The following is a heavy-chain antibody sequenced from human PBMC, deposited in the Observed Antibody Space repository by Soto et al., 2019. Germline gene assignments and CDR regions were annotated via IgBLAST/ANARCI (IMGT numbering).Heavy chain of an antibody. CDR3: AKDDVLMVYAGWFDP. CDR1: GFTFSSYG. Sequence: GGSLRLSCAASGFTFSSYGMHWVRQAPGKGLEWVAVISYDGSNKYYADSVKGRFTISRDNSKNTLYLQMNSLRAEDTAVYYCAKDDVLMVYAGWFDPWGQGTLVTVSS. CDR2: ISYDGSNK. V-gene: IGHV3-30*18. D-gene: IGHD2-8*01. J-gene: IGHJ5*02.